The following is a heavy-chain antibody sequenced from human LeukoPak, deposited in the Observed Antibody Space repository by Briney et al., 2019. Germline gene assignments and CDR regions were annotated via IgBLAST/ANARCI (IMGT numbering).Heavy chain of an antibody. CDR1: GSTFSSYE. CDR3: ASSSWYALDY. Sequence: GGSLRLSCAASGSTFSSYEMNWVRQAPGKGLEWISYISSSGSTMYYADSVKGRFTISRDNAKNSLYLQMNSLRAEDTAIYYCASSSWYALDYWDQGALVTVSS. CDR2: ISSSGSTM. V-gene: IGHV3-48*03. J-gene: IGHJ4*02. D-gene: IGHD6-13*01.